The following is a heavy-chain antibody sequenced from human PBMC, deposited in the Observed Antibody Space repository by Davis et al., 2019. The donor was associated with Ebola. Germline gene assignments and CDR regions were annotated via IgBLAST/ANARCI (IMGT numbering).Heavy chain of an antibody. D-gene: IGHD3-10*01. Sequence: HTGGSLRLSCAASGFTFRPYRMHWVRQVPGKGLEWVSHISSDASNTNYADSVRGRFTISRDNAKNTVYLQMNSLRAEDTAVYYCARDGSHYDFDYWGQGTLVTVSS. CDR3: ARDGSHYDFDY. CDR1: GFTFRPYR. CDR2: ISSDASNT. V-gene: IGHV3-74*01. J-gene: IGHJ4*02.